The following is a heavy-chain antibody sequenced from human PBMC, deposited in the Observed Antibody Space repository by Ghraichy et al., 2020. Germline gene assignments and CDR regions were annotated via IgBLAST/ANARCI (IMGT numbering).Heavy chain of an antibody. J-gene: IGHJ5*02. V-gene: IGHV4-59*01. D-gene: IGHD1-20*01. CDR2: IYYSGST. CDR1: GGSISSYY. Sequence: GSLRLSCTVSGGSISSYYWSWIRQPPGKGLEWIGYIYYSGSTNYNPSLKSRVTISVDTSKNQFSLKLSSVTAADTAVYYCARGNNWNGINWFDPWGQGTLVTVSS. CDR3: ARGNNWNGINWFDP.